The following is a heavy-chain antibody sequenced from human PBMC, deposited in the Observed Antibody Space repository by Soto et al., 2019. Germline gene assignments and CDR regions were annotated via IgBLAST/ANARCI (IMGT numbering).Heavy chain of an antibody. J-gene: IGHJ4*02. D-gene: IGHD6-6*01. Sequence: GPSVKVSCPTSGFTFTTYSLSWVRQAPGQGLEWMGWIIPSNGRATYSQTLQGRVTMTTDTSTSTAYMELRSLKSDDTAVYYCARLRRYASSSPDFWGQGTLVPV. CDR1: GFTFTTYS. V-gene: IGHV1-18*01. CDR2: IIPSNGRA. CDR3: ARLRRYASSSPDF.